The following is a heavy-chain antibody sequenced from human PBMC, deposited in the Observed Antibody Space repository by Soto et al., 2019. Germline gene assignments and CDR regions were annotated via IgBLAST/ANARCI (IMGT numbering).Heavy chain of an antibody. CDR2: IYYNGNT. Sequence: QVQLQESGPGLVKPSETLSLTCTVSGGSISSYYWSWIRQPPGKALEWIGCIYYNGNTNYNPPLKGSSHNLIRPVQNQFLLEFGAGTRGGKGVVCCARFHCSNGNCQHLDYWGQGTLVTVSS. J-gene: IGHJ4*02. CDR1: GGSISSYY. D-gene: IGHD2-15*01. V-gene: IGHV4-59*01. CDR3: ARFHCSNGNCQHLDY.